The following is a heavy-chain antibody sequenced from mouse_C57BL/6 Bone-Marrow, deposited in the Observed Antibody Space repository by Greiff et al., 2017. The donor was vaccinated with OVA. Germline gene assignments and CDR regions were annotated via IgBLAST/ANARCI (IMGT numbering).Heavy chain of an antibody. D-gene: IGHD1-1*01. CDR3: ARKWNYYCSILV. V-gene: IGHV8-8*01. CDR1: GFSLSTFGMG. Sequence: QVTLKESGPGILQPSQTLSLTCSFSGFSLSTFGMGVGWLRQPSGQGLEWLVHIWWDDDKYYNPVLKSRLTTSKDTSTNQLFLKIANVDTADTATDYCARKWNYYCSILVWGTGTTVTVSS. CDR2: IWWDDDK. J-gene: IGHJ1*03.